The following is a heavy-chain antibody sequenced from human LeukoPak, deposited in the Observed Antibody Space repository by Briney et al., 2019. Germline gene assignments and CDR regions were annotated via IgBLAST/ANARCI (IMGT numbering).Heavy chain of an antibody. D-gene: IGHD2-2*01. V-gene: IGHV3-7*01. Sequence: QAGGSLRLSCAASGFTFSNYWMSWVRQAPGKGLEWVANIKQDGSEKYYVDSVKGRFTISRDNAKNSLYLQMNSLRAEDTAVYYCARLNRPAAMSSSYYYYYMDVWGKGTTVTVSS. CDR1: GFTFSNYW. CDR3: ARLNRPAAMSSSYYYYYMDV. J-gene: IGHJ6*03. CDR2: IKQDGSEK.